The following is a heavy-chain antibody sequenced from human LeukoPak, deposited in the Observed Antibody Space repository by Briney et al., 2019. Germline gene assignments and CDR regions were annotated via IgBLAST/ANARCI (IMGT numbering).Heavy chain of an antibody. CDR2: INHSGST. J-gene: IGHJ4*02. Sequence: SETLSLTCAVYGGSFSGYYWSWIRQPPGKGLEWIGEINHSGSTNYNPSLKSRVTISVDTSKNQFSLKLSSVTAADTAVYYCARGQRIVVVISQRRFDYWGQGTLVTVSP. D-gene: IGHD3-22*01. CDR3: ARGQRIVVVISQRRFDY. V-gene: IGHV4-34*01. CDR1: GGSFSGYY.